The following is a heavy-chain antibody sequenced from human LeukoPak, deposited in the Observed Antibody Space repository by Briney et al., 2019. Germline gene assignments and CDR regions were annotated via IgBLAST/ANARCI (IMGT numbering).Heavy chain of an antibody. CDR3: ARDKWSYGYSYYYYYYYMDV. J-gene: IGHJ6*03. Sequence: GASVKVSCKASGGTFSSYAISWVRQAPGQGLEWMGGIIPIFGTANYAQKFQGRVTITADKSTSTAYMELSSLRSEDTAVYYCARDKWSYGYSYYYYYYYMDVWGKGTTVTVSS. V-gene: IGHV1-69*06. D-gene: IGHD5-18*01. CDR2: IIPIFGTA. CDR1: GGTFSSYA.